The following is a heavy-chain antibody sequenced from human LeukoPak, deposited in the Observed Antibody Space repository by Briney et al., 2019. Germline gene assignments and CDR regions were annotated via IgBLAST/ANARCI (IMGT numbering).Heavy chain of an antibody. J-gene: IGHJ4*02. Sequence: PGGSLRLSCAASGFRFSDYYMTWIRQAPGKGLEWVSYISSSGNTIYYADSMKGRFTISRDNAKNSLYLQMNSLRAEDTAVYYCAREDGSSYYFDYWGQGTLVTVSS. CDR2: ISSSGNTI. CDR1: GFRFSDYY. V-gene: IGHV3-11*04. D-gene: IGHD1-26*01. CDR3: AREDGSSYYFDY.